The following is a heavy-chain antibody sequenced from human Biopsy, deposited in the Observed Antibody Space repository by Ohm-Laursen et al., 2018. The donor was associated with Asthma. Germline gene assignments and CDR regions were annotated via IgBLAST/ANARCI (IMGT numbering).Heavy chain of an antibody. CDR3: ERSYHTDSYTVIVLDY. D-gene: IGHD3/OR15-3a*01. CDR2: ILTKFDIT. V-gene: IGHV1-69*04. Sequence: SVKVAYKAPGGTFSNIAVGWVRQARGHGLEWMGTILTKFDITSYAEKLQGRITITADKDTSTNYMELSRLRSEDTAVYYCERSYHTDSYTVIVLDYWGQGTLVTVSS. CDR1: GGTFSNIA. J-gene: IGHJ4*02.